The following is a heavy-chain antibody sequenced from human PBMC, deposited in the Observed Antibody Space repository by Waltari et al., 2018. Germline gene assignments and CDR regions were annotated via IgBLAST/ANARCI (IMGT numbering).Heavy chain of an antibody. V-gene: IGHV1-8*02. Sequence: QEQLVQSGAEVMKPGASLKVSCKASGYAFSTYEINWVRQATGQGLEWMGWMNPNTGDPGYAQKFKGRLIMTRDTSINTAYMQLSGLSSDDTALYYCAKGRDVHGGYDYNWFDTWGQGSLVTVTS. CDR3: AKGRDVHGGYDYNWFDT. CDR1: GYAFSTYE. CDR2: MNPNTGDP. J-gene: IGHJ5*02. D-gene: IGHD5-12*01.